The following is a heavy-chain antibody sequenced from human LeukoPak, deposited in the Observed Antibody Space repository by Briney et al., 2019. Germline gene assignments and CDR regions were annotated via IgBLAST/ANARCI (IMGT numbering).Heavy chain of an antibody. CDR1: GFIVNSYA. D-gene: IGHD2-2*01. V-gene: IGHV3-48*03. Sequence: GGSLRLSCAASGFIVNSYAMNWVRQAPGKGLEWVSYISSSGSTIYYADSVKGRFTISRDNAKNSLYLQMNSLRAEDTAVYYCEGGGVVPTSIDYWGQGTLVTVSS. CDR3: EGGGVVPTSIDY. CDR2: ISSSGSTI. J-gene: IGHJ4*02.